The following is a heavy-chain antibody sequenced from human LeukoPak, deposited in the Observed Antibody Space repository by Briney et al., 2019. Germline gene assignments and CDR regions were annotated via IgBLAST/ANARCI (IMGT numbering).Heavy chain of an antibody. CDR2: IYTSGST. D-gene: IGHD2-8*01. CDR1: GGSISTYY. Sequence: PSETLSLTCTVSGGSISTYYWSWIRQPPGKGLEWIGRIYTSGSTNYNPSLKSRVTMSVDTSKNQFSLKLSSVTAADTAVYYCARVVYCTDGVCYSRWYFDLWGRGTLVTVSS. V-gene: IGHV4-4*07. J-gene: IGHJ2*01. CDR3: ARVVYCTDGVCYSRWYFDL.